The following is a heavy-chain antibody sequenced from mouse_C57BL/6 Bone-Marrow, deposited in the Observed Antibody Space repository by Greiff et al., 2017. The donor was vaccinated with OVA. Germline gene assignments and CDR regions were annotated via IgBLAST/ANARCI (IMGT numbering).Heavy chain of an antibody. V-gene: IGHV1-82*01. CDR1: GYAFSSSW. Sequence: VKLVESGPELVKPGASVKISCKASGYAFSSSWMNWVKQRPGKGLEWIGRIYPGDGDTNYNGKFKGKATLTADKSSSTAYMQLSSLTSEDSAVYFCARGATVAYWYFDVWGTGTTVTVSS. J-gene: IGHJ1*03. D-gene: IGHD1-1*01. CDR2: IYPGDGDT. CDR3: ARGATVAYWYFDV.